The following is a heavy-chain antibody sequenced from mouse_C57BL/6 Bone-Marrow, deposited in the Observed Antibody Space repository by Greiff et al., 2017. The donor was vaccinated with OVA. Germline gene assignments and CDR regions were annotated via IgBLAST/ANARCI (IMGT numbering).Heavy chain of an antibody. CDR1: GFSLTSYG. V-gene: IGHV2-2*01. J-gene: IGHJ4*01. CDR3: ARKTVFYAMDY. D-gene: IGHD4-1*01. Sequence: VKVVESGPGLVQPSQSLSITCTVSGFSLTSYGVHWVRQSPGKGLEWLGVIWSGGSTGYNAAFISRLSISKDNSKSQVFFKMNSLQADDTAIYYCARKTVFYAMDYWGQGTSVTVSS. CDR2: IWSGGST.